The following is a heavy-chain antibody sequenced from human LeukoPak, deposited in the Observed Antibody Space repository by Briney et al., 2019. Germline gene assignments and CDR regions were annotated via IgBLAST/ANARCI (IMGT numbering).Heavy chain of an antibody. CDR1: GFTFSSYT. CDR2: ISGSNSYI. CDR3: ARALTTLTYEGY. J-gene: IGHJ4*02. D-gene: IGHD1-1*01. V-gene: IGHV3-21*01. Sequence: PGGSLRLSCAASGFTFSSYTMHWIRQAPGKGLEWVSSISGSNSYIFYADTVKGRFTVSRDNAKDSLYLQMNSLRAEDTAVYYCARALTTLTYEGYWGQGTLVTVSS.